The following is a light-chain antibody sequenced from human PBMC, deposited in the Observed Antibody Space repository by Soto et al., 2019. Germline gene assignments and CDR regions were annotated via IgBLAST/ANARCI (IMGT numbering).Light chain of an antibody. CDR2: DND. V-gene: IGLV1-51*01. Sequence: QSVLTQPPSVSAAPGQKVTISCSGSSSNIGNNYVSWYQHLPGTAPKLLIYDNDNRPSGIPDRFSGSKSGTSATLDITGLQTGDEAYYYCGTWDSSLSAVVFGGGTKVTVL. CDR3: GTWDSSLSAVV. J-gene: IGLJ3*02. CDR1: SSNIGNNY.